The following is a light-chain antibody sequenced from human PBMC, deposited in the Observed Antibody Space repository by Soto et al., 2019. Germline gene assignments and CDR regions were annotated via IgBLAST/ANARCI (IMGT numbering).Light chain of an antibody. J-gene: IGKJ1*01. Sequence: PANPSVFPGEIATLSLRASQSVRRNLAWYQQKPGQAPRLLIFGASTRATGIPARFSGSGSGTQFTLTISSLQSEDFAVYYCQQYNNWPQTVAQRTKVDI. CDR3: QQYNNWPQT. CDR2: GAS. CDR1: QSVRRN. V-gene: IGKV3-15*01.